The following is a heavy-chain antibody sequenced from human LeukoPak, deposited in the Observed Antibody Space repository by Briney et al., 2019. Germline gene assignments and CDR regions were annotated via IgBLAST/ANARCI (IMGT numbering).Heavy chain of an antibody. CDR3: AKVSIFGVVTNNLYFDY. D-gene: IGHD3-3*01. V-gene: IGHV3-23*01. CDR1: GFTFSSYA. J-gene: IGHJ4*02. CDR2: ISGSGGST. Sequence: PGGSLRLSCAASGFTFSSYAMSWVRQAPGKGLEWVSAISGSGGSTYYADSVKGRFTISRDNSKNTLYLQMNSLRAEDTAVYYCAKVSIFGVVTNNLYFDYWGQGTLVTVSS.